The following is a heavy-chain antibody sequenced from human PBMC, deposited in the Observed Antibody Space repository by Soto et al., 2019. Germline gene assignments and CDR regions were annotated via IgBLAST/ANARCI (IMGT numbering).Heavy chain of an antibody. D-gene: IGHD4-17*01. CDR3: ARGTDYGGNRDY. J-gene: IGHJ4*02. Sequence: QVQLVQSGAEVKKPGASVKVSCKASGYTFTSYDINWVRQATGQGLEWMGWMNTNSGNTGYAQKFQGRVTMTRSTSLSTAYKELSSVRCEDTAVYYCARGTDYGGNRDYWGQGTLVTVSS. CDR1: GYTFTSYD. V-gene: IGHV1-8*01. CDR2: MNTNSGNT.